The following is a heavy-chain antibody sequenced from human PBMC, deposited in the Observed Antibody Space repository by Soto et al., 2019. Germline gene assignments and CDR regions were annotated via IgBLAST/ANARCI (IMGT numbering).Heavy chain of an antibody. CDR3: ANGINMIVVVIDY. J-gene: IGHJ4*02. Sequence: VGSLRLSCAASGFTFSSYGMHWVRQAPGKGLEWVAVISYDGSNKYYADSVKGRFTISRDNSKNTLYLQMNSLRAEDTAVYYCANGINMIVVVIDYWGQGTLVTVSS. CDR1: GFTFSSYG. CDR2: ISYDGSNK. D-gene: IGHD3-22*01. V-gene: IGHV3-30*18.